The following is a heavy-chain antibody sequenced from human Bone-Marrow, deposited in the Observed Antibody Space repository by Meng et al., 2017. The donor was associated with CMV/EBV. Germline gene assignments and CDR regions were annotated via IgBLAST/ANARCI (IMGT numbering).Heavy chain of an antibody. Sequence: GESLKISCAASGFTFDDYDMSWVRLAPGKGLEWVSGINWNGGSTDYADSVKGRFTISRDSARNSLYLQMNSLRAEDTALYYCARVRRYSGPNFNDYWGQGTLVTVSS. V-gene: IGHV3-20*04. CDR1: GFTFDDYD. CDR2: INWNGGST. D-gene: IGHD1-26*01. J-gene: IGHJ4*02. CDR3: ARVRRYSGPNFNDY.